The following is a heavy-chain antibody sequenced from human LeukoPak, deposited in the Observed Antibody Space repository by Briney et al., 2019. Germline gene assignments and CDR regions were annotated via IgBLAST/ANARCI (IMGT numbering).Heavy chain of an antibody. CDR2: ISGSGGST. V-gene: IGHV3-23*01. CDR1: GFNFGEFW. J-gene: IGHJ3*02. Sequence: GGSLRLSCAASGFNFGEFWMAWVRQAPGKGLEWVSAISGSGGSTYYADSVKGRFTISRDNSKNTLYLQMNSLRAEDTAVYYCAKDSGSYDPMMADAFDIWGQGTMVTVSS. CDR3: AKDSGSYDPMMADAFDI. D-gene: IGHD1-26*01.